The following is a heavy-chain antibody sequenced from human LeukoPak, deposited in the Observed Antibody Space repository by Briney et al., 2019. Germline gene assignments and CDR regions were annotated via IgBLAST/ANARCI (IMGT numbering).Heavy chain of an antibody. V-gene: IGHV3-33*01. J-gene: IGHJ4*02. CDR3: ARDRDSSDFDY. Sequence: PGRSLRLSCAASGFTFSSYGMHWVRQAPGKGLEWVAVIWYDGSNKYYADSVKGRFTISRDNSKNTLYLQMNSLRAEDTAVYYCARDRDSSDFDYWGQGTLVTVSS. CDR1: GFTFSSYG. CDR2: IWYDGSNK. D-gene: IGHD6-19*01.